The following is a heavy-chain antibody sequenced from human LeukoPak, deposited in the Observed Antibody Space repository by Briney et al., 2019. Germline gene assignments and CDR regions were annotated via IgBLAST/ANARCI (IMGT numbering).Heavy chain of an antibody. CDR3: ARGGTYYDFWSGYPNYGMDV. V-gene: IGHV4-34*01. J-gene: IGHJ6*02. CDR1: GGSFSGYY. D-gene: IGHD3-3*01. CDR2: INHSGST. Sequence: SETLSLTCAVYGGSFSGYYWSWIRQPPGKGLEWIGEINHSGSTSYNPSLKSRVTISVDTSRNQFSLKLSSVTAADTAVYYCARGGTYYDFWSGYPNYGMDVWGQGTTVTVSS.